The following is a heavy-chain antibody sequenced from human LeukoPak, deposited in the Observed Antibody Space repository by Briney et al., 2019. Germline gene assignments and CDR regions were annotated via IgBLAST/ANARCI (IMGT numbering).Heavy chain of an antibody. J-gene: IGHJ4*02. CDR3: ARVPGYYDSSGYFDY. CDR2: ISTDSSTI. Sequence: PGGSLRLSCAASGFTFSTYSMNWVRQAPGKGLEWVSYISTDSSTIYYADSVKGRFTISRDNAKNSLYLQMNSLRAEDTAVYYCARVPGYYDSSGYFDYWGQGTLVTVSS. V-gene: IGHV3-48*01. D-gene: IGHD3-22*01. CDR1: GFTFSTYS.